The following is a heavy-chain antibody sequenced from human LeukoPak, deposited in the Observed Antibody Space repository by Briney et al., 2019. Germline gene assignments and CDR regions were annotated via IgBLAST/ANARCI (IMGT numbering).Heavy chain of an antibody. D-gene: IGHD2-21*01. CDR2: ISSSGSTI. Sequence: GGSLRLSCAASGFTFTSYYMHWVRQAPGKGLEWVSYISSSGSTIYYADSVKGRFTISRDNAKNSLYLQMNSLRAEDTAVYYCASTPTAYRAFDIWGQGTMVTVSS. CDR1: GFTFTSYY. J-gene: IGHJ3*02. CDR3: ASTPTAYRAFDI. V-gene: IGHV3-11*01.